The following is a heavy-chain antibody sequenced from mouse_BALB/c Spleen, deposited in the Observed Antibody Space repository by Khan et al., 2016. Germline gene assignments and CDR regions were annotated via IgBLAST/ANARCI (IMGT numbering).Heavy chain of an antibody. CDR2: IWAGGST. Sequence: QVQLKESGPGLVAPSQSLSITCTVSGFSLTNSGVHWVRQPPRKGLDWLGVIWAGGSTDYNSALMSRLSITRATTQNQAFLKMNSLQTDDTAMYYCARDDQDFDAWFASWGQGTLVTVSA. J-gene: IGHJ3*01. CDR3: ARDDQDFDAWFAS. V-gene: IGHV2-9*02. CDR1: GFSLTNSG.